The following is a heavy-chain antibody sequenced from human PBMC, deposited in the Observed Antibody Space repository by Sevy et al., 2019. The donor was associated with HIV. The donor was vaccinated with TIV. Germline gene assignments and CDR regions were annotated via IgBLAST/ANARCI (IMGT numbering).Heavy chain of an antibody. V-gene: IGHV4-61*02. CDR3: ARAPYYYGSGSYYNYYYYYGMDV. Sequence: SETLSLTCTVSGGSISSGSYYWSWIRQPAGKGLEWIGRMYTSGSTNYNPSLKSRVTMSVDTSKNQFSLKLSSVTAADTAMYYCARAPYYYGSGSYYNYYYYYGMDVWGQGTTVTVSS. J-gene: IGHJ6*02. CDR1: GGSISSGSYY. CDR2: MYTSGST. D-gene: IGHD3-10*01.